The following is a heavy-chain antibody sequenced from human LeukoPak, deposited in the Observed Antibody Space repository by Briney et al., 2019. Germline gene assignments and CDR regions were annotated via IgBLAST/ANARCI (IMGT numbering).Heavy chain of an antibody. CDR3: ARLKYYYDSSGYRAEYFQH. CDR1: GGSISSYY. CDR2: IYYSGST. V-gene: IGHV4-59*01. D-gene: IGHD3-22*01. Sequence: SQTLSLTCTVSGGSISSYYWSWIRQPPGKGLEWIGYIYYSGSTNYNPSLKSRVTISVYTSKNQFSLKLSSVTAADTAVYYCARLKYYYDSSGYRAEYFQHWGQGTLVTVSS. J-gene: IGHJ1*01.